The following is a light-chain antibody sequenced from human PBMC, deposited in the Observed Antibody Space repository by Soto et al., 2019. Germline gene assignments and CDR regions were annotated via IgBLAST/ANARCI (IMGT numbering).Light chain of an antibody. CDR1: SSDVGGYDY. CDR2: EVS. Sequence: LTQPPSASGSPGQSVTISCTGTSSDVGGYDYVSWYQQHPGKAPKLMIYEVSKRPSGVPDRFSGSKSGNTASLTVSGLQAEDEADYYCSSYAGSSNYVLGTGTKLTV. J-gene: IGLJ1*01. V-gene: IGLV2-8*01. CDR3: SSYAGSSNYV.